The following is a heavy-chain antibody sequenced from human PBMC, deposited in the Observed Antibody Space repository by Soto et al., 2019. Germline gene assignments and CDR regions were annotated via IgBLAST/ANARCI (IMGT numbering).Heavy chain of an antibody. CDR3: AHSVVAGLGYYFDY. Sequence: QITLKESGPTLVKPTQTLTLTCTFSGFSLSSTRVAVGWIRQPPGKALEWLALIYWDDDKRYSPFLKSRLTIPKDTTKNQMVLKMTTMDPVGTATYYCAHSVVAGLGYYFDYWGQGTLVTVSS. CDR2: IYWDDDK. CDR1: GFSLSSTRVA. V-gene: IGHV2-5*02. J-gene: IGHJ4*02. D-gene: IGHD6-19*01.